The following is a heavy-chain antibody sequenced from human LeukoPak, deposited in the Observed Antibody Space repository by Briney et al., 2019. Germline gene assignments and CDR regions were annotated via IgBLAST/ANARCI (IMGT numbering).Heavy chain of an antibody. CDR3: ARDRRFLGYCSSTSCYRWDY. Sequence: ASVTVSCKASGYTFTSYGISWVRQAPGQGLEWMGWISAYNGNTNYAQKLQGRVIMTTDTSTSTAYMELRSLRSDDTAVYYCARDRRFLGYCSSTSCYRWDYWGQGTLVTVSS. D-gene: IGHD2-2*02. CDR2: ISAYNGNT. V-gene: IGHV1-18*01. CDR1: GYTFTSYG. J-gene: IGHJ4*02.